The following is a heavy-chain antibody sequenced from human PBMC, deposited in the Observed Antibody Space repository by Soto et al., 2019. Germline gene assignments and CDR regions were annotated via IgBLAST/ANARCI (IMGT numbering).Heavy chain of an antibody. CDR3: ASGASRWYPYFFDS. CDR1: EGTFNSYA. CDR2: IIPYYNTL. Sequence: QAQVVQSGAEVRKPGSSVKLSCKASEGTFNSYAIAWVRQAPGHGLEWMGGIIPYYNTLNYAQKFQDRVTITAEDSTNTVYMELSSRRSDDTAVYFCASGASRWYPYFFDSWAQGTLVTVSS. V-gene: IGHV1-69*01. J-gene: IGHJ4*02. D-gene: IGHD6-13*01.